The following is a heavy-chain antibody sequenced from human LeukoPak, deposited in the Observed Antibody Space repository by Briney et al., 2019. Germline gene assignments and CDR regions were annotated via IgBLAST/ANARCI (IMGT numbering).Heavy chain of an antibody. D-gene: IGHD6-13*01. CDR1: GFTFSSHW. V-gene: IGHV3-7*05. CDR3: ASRIAAAARFDY. Sequence: GGSLRLSCAASGFTFSSHWMSWVRQAPGKGLEWVANIKQDGSEKDYVDSVKGRFTISRDNAENSLYLQMNSLRAEDTAIYYCASRIAAAARFDYWGQGTLVTVSS. CDR2: IKQDGSEK. J-gene: IGHJ4*02.